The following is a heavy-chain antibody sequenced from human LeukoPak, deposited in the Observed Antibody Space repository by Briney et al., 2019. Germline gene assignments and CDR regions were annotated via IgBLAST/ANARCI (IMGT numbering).Heavy chain of an antibody. J-gene: IGHJ2*01. Sequence: SQTLSLTCTVSGGSISSGGYYWSWIRQHPGKGLEWIGYIYYSGSTYYNPSLKSRVTISVDTSKNQFSLKLSSVTAADTAVYYCARRRRDGYNFLWYFDLWGRGTLVTVSS. V-gene: IGHV4-31*03. CDR1: GGSISSGGYY. CDR2: IYYSGST. D-gene: IGHD5-24*01. CDR3: ARRRRDGYNFLWYFDL.